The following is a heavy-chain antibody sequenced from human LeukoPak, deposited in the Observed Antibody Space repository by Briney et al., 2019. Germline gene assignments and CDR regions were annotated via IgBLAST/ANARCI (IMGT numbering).Heavy chain of an antibody. CDR2: MNPNSGNT. Sequence: ASVKVSCKASGYTFTSYDINWVRQAPGQGLEWMGWMNPNSGNTGYAQKFQGRVTMTRNTSISTAYMELSSLRSEDTAVYYCARGSYDILTGYYPPDYWGQGTLVTVSS. V-gene: IGHV1-8*01. CDR3: ARGSYDILTGYYPPDY. D-gene: IGHD3-9*01. CDR1: GYTFTSYD. J-gene: IGHJ4*02.